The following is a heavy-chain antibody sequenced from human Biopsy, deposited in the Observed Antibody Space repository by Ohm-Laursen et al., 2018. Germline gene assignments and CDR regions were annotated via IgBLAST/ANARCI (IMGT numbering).Heavy chain of an antibody. CDR2: ISYDGSEK. CDR3: VKLHLGDYSFDQ. J-gene: IGHJ4*02. Sequence: GQTLSLTCAASGFNFGNYDMHWVRQSPGKGLEWVAVISYDGSEKYNVGIVKGRFTISRDNSKNTLYLEMGRLRVEDTAVYYCVKLHLGDYSFDQWGQGTLVTVSS. V-gene: IGHV3-30*18. D-gene: IGHD4-17*01. CDR1: GFNFGNYD.